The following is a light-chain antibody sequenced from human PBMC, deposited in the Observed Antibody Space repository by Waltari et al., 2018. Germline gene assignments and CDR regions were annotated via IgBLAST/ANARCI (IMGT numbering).Light chain of an antibody. J-gene: IGLJ1*01. CDR1: SSNIGSNA. Sequence: QPALTQPPSASGPPGQWVSVSCSGSSSNIGSNAVNWYQQLPGMAPKLLIYYDNQRPSGVPDRVSVSKSGTSASLAISGLQSEDGADYICAAWDDSLSAYVFGTGTKVTVL. CDR2: YDN. V-gene: IGLV1-44*01. CDR3: AAWDDSLSAYV.